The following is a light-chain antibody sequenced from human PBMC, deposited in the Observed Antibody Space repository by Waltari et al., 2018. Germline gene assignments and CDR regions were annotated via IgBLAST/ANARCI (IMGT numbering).Light chain of an antibody. V-gene: IGKV1-39*01. Sequence: DIQMTQSPSSLSASVGDRVTITCRESQSISSFLGWYQQTPGKAPNLLIFAASTLQSGVPSRFSGSGSGTDFTLTISSLKAEDFATYYCQQTYTTPYTYGQGTKLEIK. CDR2: AAS. CDR3: QQTYTTPYT. CDR1: QSISSF. J-gene: IGKJ2*01.